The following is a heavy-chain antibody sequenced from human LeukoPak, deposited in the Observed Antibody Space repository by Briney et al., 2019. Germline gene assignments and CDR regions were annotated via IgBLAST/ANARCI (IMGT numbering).Heavy chain of an antibody. J-gene: IGHJ4*02. CDR1: GFTFSDTW. D-gene: IGHD6-13*01. V-gene: IGHV3-7*01. Sequence: GGSLRLSCVVSGFTFSDTWMTWVRQAPGKGLEWVANIKNDGAVKNYVDSVRGRFTISRDNAKNSLYLQMNSLRAEDTAVYYCAKDSYSKGDFWGQGVLVTVSS. CDR2: IKNDGAVK. CDR3: AKDSYSKGDF.